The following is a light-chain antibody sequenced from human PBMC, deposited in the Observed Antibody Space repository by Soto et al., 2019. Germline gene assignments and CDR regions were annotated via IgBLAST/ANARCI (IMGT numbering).Light chain of an antibody. J-gene: IGLJ1*01. V-gene: IGLV1-44*01. Sequence: QSVLTQPPSASGTPGQRVTISCSGSNSNLGSETVTWYQQLPGTAPKVLIYSNSQRPSGVPDRFSGSKSGTSASLAISGLQSEDEADYYCAAWDGSLNDYVFGTGTKLTVL. CDR1: NSNLGSET. CDR3: AAWDGSLNDYV. CDR2: SNS.